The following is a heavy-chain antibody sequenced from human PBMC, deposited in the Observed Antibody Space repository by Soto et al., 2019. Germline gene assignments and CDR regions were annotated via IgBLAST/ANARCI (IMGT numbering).Heavy chain of an antibody. J-gene: IGHJ1*01. CDR3: ARGSGSYSAEYFQH. V-gene: IGHV4-4*07. Sequence: PSETLPLTCTVSGGSISSYYWSWIRQPAGKGLEWIGRIYTSGSTNYNPSLKSRVTMSVDTSKNQFSLKLSSVTAADTAVYYCARGSGSYSAEYFQHWGQGTLVTVSS. CDR2: IYTSGST. CDR1: GGSISSYY. D-gene: IGHD1-26*01.